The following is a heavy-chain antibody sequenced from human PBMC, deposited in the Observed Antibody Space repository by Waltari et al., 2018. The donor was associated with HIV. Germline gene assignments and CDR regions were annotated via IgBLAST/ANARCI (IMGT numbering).Heavy chain of an antibody. V-gene: IGHV2-5*01. J-gene: IGHJ4*02. Sequence: QVTLKESGPSALKPTQPLTLTCSFSAFSLSTGRVGVGWVRQPPGRALQWLAVVYCNDEKRYRPYLSNRLNVNKDTSKGQVVLTMTKVDQSDTGTYFCAHSLGRGGVYFDYWGQGLLVTVSS. D-gene: IGHD2-8*01. CDR3: AHSLGRGGVYFDY. CDR1: AFSLSTGRVG. CDR2: VYCNDEK.